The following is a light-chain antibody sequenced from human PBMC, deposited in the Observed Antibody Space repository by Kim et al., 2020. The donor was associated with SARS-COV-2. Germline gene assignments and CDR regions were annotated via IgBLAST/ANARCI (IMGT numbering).Light chain of an antibody. V-gene: IGLV6-57*01. J-gene: IGLJ3*02. CDR3: QSYDSNNQV. CDR1: SGSIASDD. CDR2: EDN. Sequence: NFMLTQPHSVSESPGKTVTISCTRSSGSIASDDVQWYQQRPGSSPTPLIYEDNQRASGVPDRFSGSIGSSSNSASLAISGLKTEDEADYYCQSYDSNNQVFGGGTQLTVL.